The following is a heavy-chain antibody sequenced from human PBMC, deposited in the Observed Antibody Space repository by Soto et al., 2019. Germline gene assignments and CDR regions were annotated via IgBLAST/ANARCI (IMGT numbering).Heavy chain of an antibody. CDR3: ASSGVRYYYYGMDV. D-gene: IGHD3-10*01. CDR1: GYTFTGYY. J-gene: IGHJ6*02. V-gene: IGHV1-2*02. CDR2: INPTSGGT. Sequence: QVQLVQSGAEVKKPGASVKVSCKASGYTFTGYYMHWVRQAPGQGLEWMGWINPTSGGTNYAQKFQGRVTMTRDTSISTAYMELSRLRSDDTAVYYCASSGVRYYYYGMDVWGQGTTVTVSS.